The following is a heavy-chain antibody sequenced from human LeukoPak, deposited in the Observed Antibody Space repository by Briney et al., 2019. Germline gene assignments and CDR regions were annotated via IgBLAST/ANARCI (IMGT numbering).Heavy chain of an antibody. Sequence: SQTLSLTRTVSGGSISSGGYYWSWIRQHPGKGLEWIGYIYYSGSTYYNPSLKSRVTISVDTSKNQFSLKLSSVTAADTAVYYCAGGSGYHAEYFQHWGQGTLVTVSS. CDR3: AGGSGYHAEYFQH. D-gene: IGHD3-22*01. J-gene: IGHJ1*01. CDR1: GGSISSGGYY. V-gene: IGHV4-31*03. CDR2: IYYSGST.